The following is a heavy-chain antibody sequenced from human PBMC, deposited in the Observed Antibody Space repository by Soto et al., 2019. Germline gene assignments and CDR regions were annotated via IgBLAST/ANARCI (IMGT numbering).Heavy chain of an antibody. V-gene: IGHV3-23*01. D-gene: IGHD1-26*01. CDR2: ITGSGGGT. CDR1: GFPFRSYA. CDR3: AKDLKGGSNYFQH. Sequence: EVQLLESGGGLLQPGGSLRLSCAASGFPFRSYAMGWVRQAQGKGLEWFSSITGSGGGTYYADSVKGRFTISRDNSKNTLYLQMNSLRVEDTAVYYCAKDLKGGSNYFQHWGQGTLVTVSS. J-gene: IGHJ1*01.